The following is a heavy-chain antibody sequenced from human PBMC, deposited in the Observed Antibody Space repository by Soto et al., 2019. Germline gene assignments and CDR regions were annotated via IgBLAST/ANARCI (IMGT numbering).Heavy chain of an antibody. Sequence: GASVKVSCKASGYTFTGYYMHWVRQAPGQGLEWMGWINPNNGSTNYAQKLQGRVTMTTDTSTSTAYMELRSLRSDDTAVYYCARDTNSSSGSDYWGQGTLVTVSS. V-gene: IGHV1-18*04. CDR3: ARDTNSSSGSDY. CDR2: INPNNGST. D-gene: IGHD3-22*01. J-gene: IGHJ4*02. CDR1: GYTFTGYY.